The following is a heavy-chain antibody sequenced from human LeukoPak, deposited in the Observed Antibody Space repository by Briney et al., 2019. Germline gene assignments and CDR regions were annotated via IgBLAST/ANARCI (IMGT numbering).Heavy chain of an antibody. D-gene: IGHD3-22*01. CDR1: GFTFSGSA. CDR3: ARHCIGYYDSSGYPNYYYYYYMDV. Sequence: GGSLRLSCAASGFTFSGSAMHWVRQASGKGLEWVGRIRSKAHYYATAYAASLKGRFTISRHDSKNTAFLQMNSLKASDTAMYYCARHCIGYYDSSGYPNYYYYYYMDVWGKGTTVTVSS. V-gene: IGHV3-73*01. CDR2: IRSKAHYYAT. J-gene: IGHJ6*03.